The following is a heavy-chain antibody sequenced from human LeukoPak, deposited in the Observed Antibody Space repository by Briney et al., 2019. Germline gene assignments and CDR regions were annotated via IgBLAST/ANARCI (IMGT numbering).Heavy chain of an antibody. CDR1: GFTFSSYA. D-gene: IGHD3-9*01. CDR2: ISGSGGST. Sequence: GGSLRLSCAASGFTFSSYAMSWVRQAPGKGLEWVSAISGSGGSTYYADSVKGRFTIPRDNSKNTLYLQMNSLRAEDTAVYYCAKGRAYYDILWGQDGMDVWGQGTTVTVSS. J-gene: IGHJ6*02. CDR3: AKGRAYYDILWGQDGMDV. V-gene: IGHV3-23*01.